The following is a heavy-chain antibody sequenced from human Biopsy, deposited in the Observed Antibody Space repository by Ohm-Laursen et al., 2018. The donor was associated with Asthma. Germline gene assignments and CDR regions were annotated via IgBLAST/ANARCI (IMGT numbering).Heavy chain of an antibody. D-gene: IGHD2-2*01. V-gene: IGHV1-69*13. J-gene: IGHJ4*02. Sequence: ASVKVSCKSLGGTFNTYVIGWVRQAPGQGLEWMGGINSVFGTTTYPQKFQDRVTITANDSTSTVYMELSSLRSEDTAVYYCARKAGSCISRTCYSLDSWGQGTLVTVSS. CDR1: GGTFNTYV. CDR2: INSVFGTT. CDR3: ARKAGSCISRTCYSLDS.